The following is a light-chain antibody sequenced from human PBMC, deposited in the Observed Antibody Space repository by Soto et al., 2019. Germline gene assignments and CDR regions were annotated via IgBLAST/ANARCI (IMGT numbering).Light chain of an antibody. CDR1: QSVSNNY. CDR2: GAS. Sequence: EIVLTQSPGTLSLSQGERATLSCRSSQSVSNNYLAWYQQKPGQAPRLLIYGASSRATGIPDRFSGSGSGTDFTLTISRLEPEDFAVYYCQQYGSSITFGQGTRLEI. CDR3: QQYGSSIT. V-gene: IGKV3-20*01. J-gene: IGKJ5*01.